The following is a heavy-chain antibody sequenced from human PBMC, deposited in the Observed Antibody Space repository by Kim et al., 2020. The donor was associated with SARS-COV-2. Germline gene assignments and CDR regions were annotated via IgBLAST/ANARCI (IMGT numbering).Heavy chain of an antibody. J-gene: IGHJ4*02. D-gene: IGHD3-10*01. CDR3: ARGTIITYYYGSGSYTY. V-gene: IGHV1-3*01. CDR1: GYTFTSYA. Sequence: ASVKVSCKASGYTFTSYAMHWVRQAPGQRLEWMGWINAGNGNTKYSQKFQGRVTITRDTSASTAYMELSSLRSEDTAVYYCARGTIITYYYGSGSYTYWGQGTLVTVSS. CDR2: INAGNGNT.